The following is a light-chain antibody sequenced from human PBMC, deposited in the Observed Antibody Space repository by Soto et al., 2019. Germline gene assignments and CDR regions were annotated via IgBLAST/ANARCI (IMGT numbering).Light chain of an antibody. CDR2: KAS. Sequence: IHMTLSPSTLSASVGHSVTIVCRASQSITNRLAWYQQKLGKAPKVFIYKASSLESGVPSRFSGTGSGTEFTLTISSLQTDDFATYYCQQYNSYLITFGQGTRLEIK. CDR1: QSITNR. CDR3: QQYNSYLIT. V-gene: IGKV1-5*03. J-gene: IGKJ5*01.